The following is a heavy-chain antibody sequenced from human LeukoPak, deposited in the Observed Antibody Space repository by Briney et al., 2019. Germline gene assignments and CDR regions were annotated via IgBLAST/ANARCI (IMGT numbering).Heavy chain of an antibody. CDR2: IYTSGST. Sequence: SETLSLTCTVSGGSISSGSYYWSWIRQPAGKGLEWIGRIYTSGSTNYNPSLKSRVTISVDTSKNQFSLKLSSVTAADTAVYYCAREERQQLAHWGQGTLVTVSS. J-gene: IGHJ4*02. CDR3: AREERQQLAH. CDR1: GGSISSGSYY. D-gene: IGHD6-13*01. V-gene: IGHV4-61*02.